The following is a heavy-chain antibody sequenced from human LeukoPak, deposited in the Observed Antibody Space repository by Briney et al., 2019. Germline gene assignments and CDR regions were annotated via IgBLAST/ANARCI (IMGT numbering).Heavy chain of an antibody. J-gene: IGHJ4*02. CDR3: TEGYVGNADFAS. D-gene: IGHD3-10*02. CDR2: MIVSGTT. Sequence: GGSLRLSCAASGFTLSSFSMTWVRQAPGKGREWVSSMIVSGTTYYADSVKCGFNFSRESFMARLFWQMDSLTVEDRAGYFCTEGYVGNADFASWGQGALVTVSS. V-gene: IGHV3-23*01. CDR1: GFTLSSFS.